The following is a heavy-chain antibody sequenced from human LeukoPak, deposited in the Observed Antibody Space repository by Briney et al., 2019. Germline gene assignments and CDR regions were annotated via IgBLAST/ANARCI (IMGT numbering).Heavy chain of an antibody. V-gene: IGHV4-61*01. J-gene: IGHJ5*02. CDR3: ARDLAP. Sequence: PSETLSLTCTVSGGSVSSGSYYWSWIRQPPGKGLEWIGYIYYSGSTNYNPSLKSRVTISVDTSKNQFSLKLSSVTAADTAVYYCARDLAPWGQGTLVTVSS. D-gene: IGHD3-16*01. CDR1: GGSVSSGSYY. CDR2: IYYSGST.